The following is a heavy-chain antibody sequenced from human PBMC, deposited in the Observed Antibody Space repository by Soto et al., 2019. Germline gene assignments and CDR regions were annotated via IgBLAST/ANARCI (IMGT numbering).Heavy chain of an antibody. J-gene: IGHJ6*03. Sequence: GGSLRLSCAASGFTFSRYSMNWVRQAPGKGLEWVSYISSSSTIYYADSVKGRFTISRDNAKNSLYLQMNSLRAEDTAVYYCARGGDYGSGSYYSYYYYYMDVWGKGTTVTVSS. CDR3: ARGGDYGSGSYYSYYYYYMDV. V-gene: IGHV3-48*01. D-gene: IGHD3-10*01. CDR1: GFTFSRYS. CDR2: ISSSSTI.